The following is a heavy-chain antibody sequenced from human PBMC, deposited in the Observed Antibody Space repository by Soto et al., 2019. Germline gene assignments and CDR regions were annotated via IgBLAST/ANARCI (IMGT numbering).Heavy chain of an antibody. V-gene: IGHV4-39*01. J-gene: IGHJ4*02. CDR2: IYYSGST. CDR1: GRSISSSSYY. Sequence: QLQLQESGPGLVKPSETLSLTCTVSGRSISSSSYYWGWIRQPPGKGLEWIGSIYYSGSTYYNPSLKSRVTISVDTSKNQLPMKLRSVTAADTAVYYCASGLDYCGQGTLVTVSS. CDR3: ASGLDY.